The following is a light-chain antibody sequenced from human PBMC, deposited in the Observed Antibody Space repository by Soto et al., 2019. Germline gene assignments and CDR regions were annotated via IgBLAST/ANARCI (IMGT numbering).Light chain of an antibody. CDR3: CSHAGGDTYV. CDR2: EAF. CDR1: SSDVGGDNV. Sequence: QSVLTQPASVSGSPGQSITISCTGTSSDVGGDNVVSWYQQYPGKAPQLMIYEAFKRPSEVSRRFSGSKSGNTASLTISGLQAADEAEYHCCSHAGGDTYVFGTGTKVTVL. V-gene: IGLV2-23*01. J-gene: IGLJ1*01.